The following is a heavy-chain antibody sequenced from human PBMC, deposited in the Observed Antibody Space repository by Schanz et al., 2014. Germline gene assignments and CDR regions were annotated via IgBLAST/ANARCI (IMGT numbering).Heavy chain of an antibody. D-gene: IGHD2-15*01. J-gene: IGHJ6*02. Sequence: VQLVESGGGVVQPGGSLGLSCVVSGFTVSSDHMSWVRQAPGKGLEWVSSISSSSSYIYYADSVKGRFSISRDNAKNTLYLQMNSLRAEDTAVYYCAKARRKSNCSGGRCFHYSYYGMDVWGQGTTVTVSS. CDR2: ISSSSSYI. CDR1: GFTVSSDH. V-gene: IGHV3-21*04. CDR3: AKARRKSNCSGGRCFHYSYYGMDV.